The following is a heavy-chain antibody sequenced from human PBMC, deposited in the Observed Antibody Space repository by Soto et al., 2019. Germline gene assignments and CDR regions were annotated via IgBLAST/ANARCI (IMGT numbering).Heavy chain of an antibody. V-gene: IGHV3-23*04. Sequence: EVQLVDSGGGLVQPGGSLRLSCAASGFIFSNYVMSWVRQAPGKGRGWVSSISDSGGTSYYADSVKGRFTISRDNSKNTLYLQMNSLRAEDTAIYYCAKRPRALLTFDYWGQGTLVTVSS. CDR1: GFIFSNYV. D-gene: IGHD1-26*01. CDR3: AKRPRALLTFDY. CDR2: ISDSGGTS. J-gene: IGHJ4*02.